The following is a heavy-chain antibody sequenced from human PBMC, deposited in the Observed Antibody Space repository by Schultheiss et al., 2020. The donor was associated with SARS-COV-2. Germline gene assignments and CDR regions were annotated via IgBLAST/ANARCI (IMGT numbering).Heavy chain of an antibody. J-gene: IGHJ6*03. V-gene: IGHV3-21*04. CDR3: AKGSSSGSYHYYYYYYMDV. CDR1: GFTFSSYS. D-gene: IGHD6-19*01. Sequence: GGSLRLSCAASGFTFSSYSMNWVRQAPGKGLEWVSSISSSSSYIYYADSVKGRFTISRDNAKNSLYLQMNSLRAEDTAVYYCAKGSSSGSYHYYYYYYMDVWGKGTTVTVSS. CDR2: ISSSSSYI.